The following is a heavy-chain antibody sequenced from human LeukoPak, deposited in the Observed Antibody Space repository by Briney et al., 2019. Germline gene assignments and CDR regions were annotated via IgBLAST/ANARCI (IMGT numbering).Heavy chain of an antibody. D-gene: IGHD6-19*01. Sequence: ASVKVSCKASGGTFSSYAISWVRQAPGQGLEWMGGIIPIFGTANYAQKFQGRVTITTDESTSTAYMELSSLRSEDTAVYYCARDPYSSGWWGMSAFDIWGQGTMVTVSS. J-gene: IGHJ3*02. V-gene: IGHV1-69*05. CDR1: GGTFSSYA. CDR3: ARDPYSSGWWGMSAFDI. CDR2: IIPIFGTA.